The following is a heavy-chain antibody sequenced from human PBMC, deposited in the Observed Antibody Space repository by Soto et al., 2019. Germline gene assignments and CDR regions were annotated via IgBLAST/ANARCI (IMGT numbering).Heavy chain of an antibody. CDR2: IYYSGST. J-gene: IGHJ4*02. CDR1: GGSISSSTYY. V-gene: IGHV4-39*01. CDR3: TRRGIAVALYS. D-gene: IGHD6-19*01. Sequence: QLQLQESGPGLVKPSETLSLSCTVSGGSISSSTYYWGWIRQPPGKGLEWIGSIYYSGSTYYNPSTTSRGNISVDTSKNQFSLKLSSVTAEETAVYYCTRRGIAVALYSWGQGTLVTVSS.